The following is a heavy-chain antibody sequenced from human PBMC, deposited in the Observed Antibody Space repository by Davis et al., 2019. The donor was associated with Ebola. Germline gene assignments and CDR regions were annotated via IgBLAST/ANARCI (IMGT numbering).Heavy chain of an antibody. Sequence: ASVKVSCKASGYTFTSYDINWVRQATGQGLEWMGWMNPNSGNTGYAQKFQGRVTITRNTSISTAYMELSSLRSEDTAVYYCAREGVVVVAATCGMDVWGQGTTVTVSS. D-gene: IGHD2-15*01. J-gene: IGHJ6*02. CDR2: MNPNSGNT. V-gene: IGHV1-8*03. CDR3: AREGVVVVAATCGMDV. CDR1: GYTFTSYD.